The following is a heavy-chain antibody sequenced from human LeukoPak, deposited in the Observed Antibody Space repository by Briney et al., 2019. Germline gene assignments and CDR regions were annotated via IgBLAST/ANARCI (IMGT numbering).Heavy chain of an antibody. Sequence: PGGSLRLSCTVSGFSVSAIYLSWVRQVPGKGLQWVSGIYSAGTSFHAESLEGRFTVSRDFSKNTVYLQMNNMRVDDTAVYYCARVAGWHWFDPWGQGTLVTVSS. D-gene: IGHD6-19*01. CDR3: ARVAGWHWFDP. CDR1: GFSVSAIY. CDR2: IYSAGTS. J-gene: IGHJ5*02. V-gene: IGHV3-53*01.